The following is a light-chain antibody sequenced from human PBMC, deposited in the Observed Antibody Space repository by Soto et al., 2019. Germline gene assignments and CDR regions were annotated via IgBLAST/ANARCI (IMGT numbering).Light chain of an antibody. J-gene: IGLJ1*01. V-gene: IGLV2-14*01. CDR1: SSDIGAYNH. CDR3: FSYTSTSPYV. Sequence: QSALTQPASVSGSPGQSITISCTGTSSDIGAYNHVSWYQQHPDRAPKLIIYEVSNRPSEISNRFSASKSGNTASLTISGPQVEDETDYYSFSYTSTSPYVFGTGTKLPAL. CDR2: EVS.